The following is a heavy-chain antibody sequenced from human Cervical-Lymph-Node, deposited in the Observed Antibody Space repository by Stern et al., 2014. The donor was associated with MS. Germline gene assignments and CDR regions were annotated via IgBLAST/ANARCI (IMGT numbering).Heavy chain of an antibody. CDR3: ARGGGLVGYFDY. V-gene: IGHV1-69*06. D-gene: IGHD1-26*01. Sequence: VQLVQSGAEVKKPGSSGKVSCKASGDTFSSYAINWVRQVPGQGLEWMGGITPVFVTTNYAQKFQGRVTITADKSTNTAYMELMTLRSEDTAVYYCARGGGLVGYFDYWGQGTLVSVSS. J-gene: IGHJ4*02. CDR1: GDTFSSYA. CDR2: ITPVFVTT.